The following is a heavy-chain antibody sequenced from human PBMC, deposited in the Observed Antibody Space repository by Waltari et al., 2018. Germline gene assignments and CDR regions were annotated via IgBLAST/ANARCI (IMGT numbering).Heavy chain of an antibody. CDR1: GFTFSSYW. Sequence: GESGGGLVQPGGSLRLSYAASGFTFSSYWMSWVRQAPGKGLEWVANIKQDGSEKYYVDSVKGRFTISRDNAKNSLYLQMNSLRAEDTAVYYCATALNYGDYGFDYWGQGTLVTVSS. D-gene: IGHD4-17*01. CDR2: IKQDGSEK. V-gene: IGHV3-7*04. CDR3: ATALNYGDYGFDY. J-gene: IGHJ4*02.